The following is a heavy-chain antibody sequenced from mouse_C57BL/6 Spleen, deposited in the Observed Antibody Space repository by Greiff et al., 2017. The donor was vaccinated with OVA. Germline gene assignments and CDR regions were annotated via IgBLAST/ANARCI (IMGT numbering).Heavy chain of an antibody. V-gene: IGHV1-26*01. Sequence: EVQLQQSGPELVKPGASVKISCKASGYTFTDYYMNWVKQSHGKSLEWIGDINPNNGGTSYNQKFKGKATLTVDKSSSTAYMELRSLTSEDSAVYYCAREEGYMGDYWGQGTTLTVSS. D-gene: IGHD1-1*02. J-gene: IGHJ2*01. CDR3: AREEGYMGDY. CDR2: INPNNGGT. CDR1: GYTFTDYY.